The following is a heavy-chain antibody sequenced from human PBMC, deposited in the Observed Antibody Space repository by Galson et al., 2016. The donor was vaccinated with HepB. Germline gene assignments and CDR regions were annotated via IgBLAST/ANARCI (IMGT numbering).Heavy chain of an antibody. V-gene: IGHV3-9*01. CDR2: INWNGGSL. J-gene: IGHJ6*02. D-gene: IGHD6-13*01. CDR1: GFTFDDYA. Sequence: SLRLSCAASGFTFDDYAMHWVRQAPGKGLEWVSSINWNGGSLGYADSVKGRFTISRDNAKNSLYLQMNSLRAEDTALYYCAKEYRSTWYAIGRYGMDVWGQGTTVIVSS. CDR3: AKEYRSTWYAIGRYGMDV.